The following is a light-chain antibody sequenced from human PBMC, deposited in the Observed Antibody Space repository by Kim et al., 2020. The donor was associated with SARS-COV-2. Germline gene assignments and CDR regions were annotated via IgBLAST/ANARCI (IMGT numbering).Light chain of an antibody. CDR3: QSADSSGTYVV. V-gene: IGLV3-25*03. CDR1: ALPKQY. CDR2: KDS. Sequence: SYELTQPPSVSVSPGQTARITCSGDALPKQYAYWYQQKPGQAPVLVIYKDSERPSGIPERFSGSSSGTTVTLTISGVQAEDEADYHCQSADSSGTYVVFGGGTQLTVL. J-gene: IGLJ2*01.